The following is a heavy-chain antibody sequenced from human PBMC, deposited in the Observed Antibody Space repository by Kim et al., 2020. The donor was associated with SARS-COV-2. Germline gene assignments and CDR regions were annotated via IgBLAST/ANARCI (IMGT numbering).Heavy chain of an antibody. V-gene: IGHV4-34*01. J-gene: IGHJ6*02. D-gene: IGHD5-12*01. CDR3: ARGGRKWLRLSYYYGMDV. CDR2: INHSGST. CDR1: GGSFSGYY. Sequence: SETLSLTCAVYGGSFSGYYWSWIRQPPGKGLEWIGEINHSGSTNYNPSLKSRVTISVDTSKNQFSLKLSSVTAADTAVYYCARGGRKWLRLSYYYGMDVWGQGTTVTVSS.